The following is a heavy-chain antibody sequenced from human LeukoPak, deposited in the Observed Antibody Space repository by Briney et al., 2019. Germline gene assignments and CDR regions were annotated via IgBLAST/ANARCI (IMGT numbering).Heavy chain of an antibody. V-gene: IGHV4-59*01. J-gene: IGHJ5*02. CDR1: GGSISSYY. Sequence: SETPSLTCTVSGGSISSYYWSWIRQPPGKGLEWIGYIYYSGSTNYNPSLKSRVTISVDTSKNQFSLKLSSVTAADTAVYYCARGARPSIEAAGTPLRFDPWGQGTLVTVSS. CDR2: IYYSGST. D-gene: IGHD6-13*01. CDR3: ARGARPSIEAAGTPLRFDP.